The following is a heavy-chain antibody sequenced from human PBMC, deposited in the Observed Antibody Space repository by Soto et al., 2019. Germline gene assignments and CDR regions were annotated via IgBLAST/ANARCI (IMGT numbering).Heavy chain of an antibody. Sequence: QITLKESGPTLVKPTQTLTLTCTFSGISLSTSGVGVGWIRQPPGKALEWLALIYWDDDKRYSPSLKSRLTITKDTSKNQVVLTMTNMDPVDTATYYCAHRPSYCCGGNCYSGFDFWGQGTLVTVSS. CDR1: GISLSTSGVG. V-gene: IGHV2-5*02. CDR2: IYWDDDK. J-gene: IGHJ4*02. CDR3: AHRPSYCCGGNCYSGFDF. D-gene: IGHD2-15*01.